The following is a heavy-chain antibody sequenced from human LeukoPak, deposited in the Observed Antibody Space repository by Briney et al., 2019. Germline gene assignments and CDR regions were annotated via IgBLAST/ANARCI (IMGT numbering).Heavy chain of an antibody. D-gene: IGHD5-12*01. V-gene: IGHV3-30-3*01. Sequence: GGSLRLSCAASGFTFSSYAMHWVRQAPGKGLEWVAVISYDGSNKYYADSVKGRFTISRDNSKNSLSLQMNSLRAEDTAVYYCARDSLSDIVATITNYFDYWGQGTLVTVSS. CDR2: ISYDGSNK. J-gene: IGHJ4*02. CDR3: ARDSLSDIVATITNYFDY. CDR1: GFTFSSYA.